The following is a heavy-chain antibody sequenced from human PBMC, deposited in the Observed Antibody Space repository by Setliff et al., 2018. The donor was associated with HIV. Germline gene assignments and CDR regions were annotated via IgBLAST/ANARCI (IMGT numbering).Heavy chain of an antibody. V-gene: IGHV3-33*01. CDR3: ARGWFGELLYYYYGMDV. J-gene: IGHJ6*02. Sequence: PGGSLRLSCAASGFTFSSYGMHWVRQAPGKGLEWVAVIWYDGSNKYYADSVKGRFTISRDNAKNSLYLQMTSLRAEDTAVYYCARGWFGELLYYYYGMDVWGQGTTVTVSS. CDR1: GFTFSSYG. CDR2: IWYDGSNK. D-gene: IGHD3-10*01.